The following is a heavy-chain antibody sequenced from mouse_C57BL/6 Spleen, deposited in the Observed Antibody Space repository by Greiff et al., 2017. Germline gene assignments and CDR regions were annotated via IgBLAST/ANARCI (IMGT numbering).Heavy chain of an antibody. J-gene: IGHJ4*01. Sequence: EVQLQQSGPGLVKPSQSLSLTCSVTGYSITSGYYWNWIRQFPGNKLEWMGYISYDGSNNYNPSLKNRISITRDTSKNQFFLKLNSVTTEDTATYYCAAEGLRYGISSMDYWGQGTSVTVSS. V-gene: IGHV3-6*01. D-gene: IGHD1-1*01. CDR3: AAEGLRYGISSMDY. CDR2: ISYDGSN. CDR1: GYSITSGYY.